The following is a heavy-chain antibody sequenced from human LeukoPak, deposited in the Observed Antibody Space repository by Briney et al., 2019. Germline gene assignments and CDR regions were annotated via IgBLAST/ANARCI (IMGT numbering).Heavy chain of an antibody. CDR2: IRSKAYGGTT. D-gene: IGHD1-26*01. CDR3: TTERGGSYYGWFDP. V-gene: IGHV3-49*03. J-gene: IGHJ5*02. Sequence: GGSLRLSCTASGFTFGDYAMSWFRQAPGKGLEWVGFIRSKAYGGTTEYAASVKGRFTISRDDSKSIAYLQMNSLKTEDTAVYYGTTERGGSYYGWFDPWGQGTLVTVSS. CDR1: GFTFGDYA.